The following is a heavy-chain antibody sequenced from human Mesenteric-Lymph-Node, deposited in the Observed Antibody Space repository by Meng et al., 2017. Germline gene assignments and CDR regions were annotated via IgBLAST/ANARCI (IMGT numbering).Heavy chain of an antibody. CDR2: IYYSGST. CDR1: GGSISNYY. D-gene: IGHD6-13*01. Sequence: GSLRLSCTVSGGSISNYYWSWIRQPPGKGLEWIGYIYYSGSTNYNPSLKSRVTISVDTSKNQFSLKLSSVTAADTAVYYCARMGRGAAAGVDYWGRGTLVTVSS. J-gene: IGHJ4*02. V-gene: IGHV4-59*01. CDR3: ARMGRGAAAGVDY.